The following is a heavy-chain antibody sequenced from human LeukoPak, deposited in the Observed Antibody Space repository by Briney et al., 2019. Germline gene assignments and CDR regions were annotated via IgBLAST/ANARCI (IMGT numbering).Heavy chain of an antibody. D-gene: IGHD4-17*01. Sequence: ASVKVSCKASGGTFSSYAISWVRQAPGQGLEWMGGIIPIFGTANYAQKFQGRVTITADESTSTAYMELSSLRSEDTAVYYCARERTTVTKHDHYYYYYMDVWGKGTTVTVSS. CDR3: ARERTTVTKHDHYYYYYMDV. V-gene: IGHV1-69*01. CDR2: IIPIFGTA. CDR1: GGTFSSYA. J-gene: IGHJ6*03.